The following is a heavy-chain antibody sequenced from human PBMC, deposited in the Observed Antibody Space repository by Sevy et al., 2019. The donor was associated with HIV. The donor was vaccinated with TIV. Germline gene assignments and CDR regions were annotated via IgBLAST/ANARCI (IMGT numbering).Heavy chain of an antibody. D-gene: IGHD1-1*01. CDR1: GGSISSSGYS. V-gene: IGHV4-30-2*01. J-gene: IGHJ6*02. CDR2: IFHSGRT. CDR3: ARVSSLELTYGLDV. Sequence: SETLSLTCAVSGGSISSSGYSWSWIRQPPGKGLEWIGYIFHSGRTYYNPSLKSRVTISEDRSKNQLTLKLNSVTAADTAVYSCARVSSLELTYGLDVWGQGTTVTVSS.